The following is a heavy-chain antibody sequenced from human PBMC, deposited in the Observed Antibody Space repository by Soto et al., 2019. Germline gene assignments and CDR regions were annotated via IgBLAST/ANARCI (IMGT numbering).Heavy chain of an antibody. Sequence: SVNVSCKASGGTFSSYAISWVRQAPGQGLEWMGGIIPIFGTANYAQKFQGRVTITADESTSTAYMELSGLRAEDTAVYFCAKDHYSGSGSYTYYYFNYGMDVWGQGTTVTVSS. D-gene: IGHD3-10*01. CDR1: GGTFSSYA. CDR3: AKDHYSGSGSYTYYYFNYGMDV. V-gene: IGHV1-69*13. CDR2: IIPIFGTA. J-gene: IGHJ6*02.